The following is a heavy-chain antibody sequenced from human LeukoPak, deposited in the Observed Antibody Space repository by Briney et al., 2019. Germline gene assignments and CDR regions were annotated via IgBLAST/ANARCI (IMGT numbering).Heavy chain of an antibody. CDR3: ARVMTAITNWFDP. D-gene: IGHD2-21*02. J-gene: IGHJ5*02. Sequence: PGGSLRLSCAASGFTFRTYYMNWVRQAPGKGLEWVANINQDGSEKYYVDSVKGRFSISRDNAKNSLSLQMNSLRAEDTAVYYCARVMTAITNWFDPWGQGTLVTVSS. V-gene: IGHV3-7*04. CDR2: INQDGSEK. CDR1: GFTFRTYY.